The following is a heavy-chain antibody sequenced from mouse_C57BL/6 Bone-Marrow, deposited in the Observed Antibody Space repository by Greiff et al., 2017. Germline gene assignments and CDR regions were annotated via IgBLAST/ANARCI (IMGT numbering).Heavy chain of an antibody. Sequence: QVQLQQPGAELVKPGASVKMSCKASGYTFTSYWITWVKQRPGQGLEWIGDIYPGSGSTNYNEKFKSKATLTVDTSSSTAYMQLSSLTSEASAVYYCARYGRWLLTFAYWSQGPMVTGSA. CDR1: GYTFTSYW. CDR3: ARYGRWLLTFAY. CDR2: IYPGSGST. D-gene: IGHD2-3*01. J-gene: IGHJ3*01. V-gene: IGHV1-55*01.